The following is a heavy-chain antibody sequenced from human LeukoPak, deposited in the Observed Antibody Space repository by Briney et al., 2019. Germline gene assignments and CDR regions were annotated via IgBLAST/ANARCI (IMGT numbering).Heavy chain of an antibody. D-gene: IGHD6-25*01. CDR1: GFTFSSYA. J-gene: IGHJ4*02. CDR2: ISGSGGST. CDR3: AKAPSGGLDHFDY. V-gene: IGHV3-23*01. Sequence: GGSLRLSCAASGFTFSSYAMSRVRQAPGKGLEWVSAISGSGGSTYYADSVKGRFTISRDNSKNTLYLQMNSLRAEDTAVYYCAKAPSGGLDHFDYWGQGTLVTVSS.